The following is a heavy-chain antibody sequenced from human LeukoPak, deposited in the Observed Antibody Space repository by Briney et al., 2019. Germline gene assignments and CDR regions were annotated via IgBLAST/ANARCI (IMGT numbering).Heavy chain of an antibody. CDR2: IDSYGSST. Sequence: GGSLRLSCAASGFTFSRSWMHWVRHAPGKGLVWVSRIDSYGSSTNYADSVKGRFTMSRDKAKNPLYLQMNSLRAEDTAVYYCARASDIVVVPGAIPIDYWGQGTLVTVSS. V-gene: IGHV3-74*01. D-gene: IGHD2-2*02. CDR3: ARASDIVVVPGAIPIDY. J-gene: IGHJ4*02. CDR1: GFTFSRSW.